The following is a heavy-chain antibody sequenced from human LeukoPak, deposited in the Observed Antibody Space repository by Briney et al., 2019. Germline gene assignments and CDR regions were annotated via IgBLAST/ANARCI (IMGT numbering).Heavy chain of an antibody. J-gene: IGHJ4*02. CDR2: IYYGGST. V-gene: IGHV4-59*01. CDR1: GGSISSYY. D-gene: IGHD2-8*01. Sequence: SETLSLTCTVSGGSISSYYWSWIRQPPGKGLEWIGYIYYGGSTSYNPSLKSRVTISVDTSKNQFSLKLSSVTAADTAVYYCARGPRADCTNGVCSPTYYFDYWGQGTLVTVSS. CDR3: ARGPRADCTNGVCSPTYYFDY.